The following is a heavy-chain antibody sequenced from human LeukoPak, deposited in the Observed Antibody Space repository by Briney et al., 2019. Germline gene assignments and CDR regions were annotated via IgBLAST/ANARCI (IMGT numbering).Heavy chain of an antibody. D-gene: IGHD5-18*01. CDR2: ISTGDTAI. CDR3: ARGGSDTAMAHDY. V-gene: IGHV3-11*04. Sequence: GGSLRLSCAASGFTFSDHYMSWIRQAPGKGLEWISYISTGDTAIFYADSVKGRFTISRDDAENTLYLQLNSLRAEDTAVYFCARGGSDTAMAHDYWGQGTLVTVSS. J-gene: IGHJ4*02. CDR1: GFTFSDHY.